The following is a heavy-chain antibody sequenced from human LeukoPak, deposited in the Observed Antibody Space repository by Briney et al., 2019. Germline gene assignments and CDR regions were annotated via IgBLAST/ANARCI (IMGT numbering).Heavy chain of an antibody. J-gene: IGHJ4*02. CDR2: IYSGGGT. Sequence: GGSLRLSCAACVFTVSSHYMSWVRQAPGKGLEWVSLIYSGGGTYYADSVKGRFTISRHTSKNTLYLQMNSLRSEDTAVYYCARDPYGVGDFDYWGQGTLVTVSS. CDR1: VFTVSSHY. V-gene: IGHV3-53*04. CDR3: ARDPYGVGDFDY. D-gene: IGHD1-26*01.